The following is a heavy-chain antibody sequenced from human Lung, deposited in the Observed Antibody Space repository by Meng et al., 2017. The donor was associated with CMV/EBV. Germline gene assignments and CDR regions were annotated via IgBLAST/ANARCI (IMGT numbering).Heavy chain of an antibody. CDR3: IKDFDSTGWYDEDF. J-gene: IGHJ4*02. CDR2: ISTSSTSA. Sequence: GESXKISCTVSKFIFSKYAMNWVRQAPGKGLEWVSLISTSSTSAYYADSVKGRFTISRDDSKSTLYLQMNSLRVEDTAVYYCIKDFDSTGWYDEDFWGQGTLVTVSS. CDR1: KFIFSKYA. V-gene: IGHV3-23*05. D-gene: IGHD6-19*01.